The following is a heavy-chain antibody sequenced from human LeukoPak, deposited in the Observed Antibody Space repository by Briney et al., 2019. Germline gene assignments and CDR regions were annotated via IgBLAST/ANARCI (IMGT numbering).Heavy chain of an antibody. J-gene: IGHJ4*02. CDR2: IKSKTDGGTT. Sequence: GGSLRLSCAASGFTFSNAWMSWVRQAPGKGLERVGRIKSKTDGGTTDYAAPVKGRFTISRDDSKNTLYLQMNSLKTEDTAVYYCTATYDFWSGYQTYWGQGTLVTVSS. CDR3: TATYDFWSGYQTY. V-gene: IGHV3-15*01. D-gene: IGHD3-3*01. CDR1: GFTFSNAW.